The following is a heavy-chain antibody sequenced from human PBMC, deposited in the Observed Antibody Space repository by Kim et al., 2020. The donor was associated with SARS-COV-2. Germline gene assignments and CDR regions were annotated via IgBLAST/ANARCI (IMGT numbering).Heavy chain of an antibody. CDR1: GYTFTSYY. V-gene: IGHV1-46*01. D-gene: IGHD1-26*01. CDR2: INPSGGST. J-gene: IGHJ4*02. CDR3: ARDYGGSYLGLVHYFDY. Sequence: ASVKVSCKASGYTFTSYYMHWVRQAPGQGLEWMGIINPSGGSTSYAQKFQGRVTMTRDTSTSTVYMELSSLRSEDTAVYYCARDYGGSYLGLVHYFDYWGQGTLVTVSS.